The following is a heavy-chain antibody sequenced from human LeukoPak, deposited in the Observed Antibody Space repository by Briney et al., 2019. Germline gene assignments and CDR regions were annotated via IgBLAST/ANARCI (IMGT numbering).Heavy chain of an antibody. V-gene: IGHV1-3*01. CDR1: GYTFSDYA. J-gene: IGHJ5*02. D-gene: IGHD3-10*01. CDR2: IDAGNGDT. CDR3: ARGWFGELLFPS. Sequence: ASVKVSCKASGYTFSDYAMHWVRQAPGQRFEWMGWIDAGNGDTRYSQKFQGRVTITRDTSASTAYIELRSLRSEDTAVYYCARGWFGELLFPSWGQGTLVTVSS.